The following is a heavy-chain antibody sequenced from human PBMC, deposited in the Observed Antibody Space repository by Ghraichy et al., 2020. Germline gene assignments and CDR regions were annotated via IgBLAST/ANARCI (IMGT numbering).Heavy chain of an antibody. CDR3: ASDSGSYGRFDP. Sequence: SETLSLTCAVYGGSFSGYYWSWIRQPPGKGLEWIGEINHSGSTNYNPSLKSRVTISVDTSKNQFSLKLSSVTAADTAVYYCASDSGSYGRFDPWGQGTLVTVSS. D-gene: IGHD1-26*01. CDR2: INHSGST. CDR1: GGSFSGYY. V-gene: IGHV4-34*01. J-gene: IGHJ5*02.